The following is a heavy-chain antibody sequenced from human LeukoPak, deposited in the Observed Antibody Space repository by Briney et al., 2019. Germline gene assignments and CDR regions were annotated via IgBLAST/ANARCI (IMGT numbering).Heavy chain of an antibody. D-gene: IGHD2-8*01. V-gene: IGHV1-69*06. J-gene: IGHJ4*02. Sequence: AASVKVSCKASGGTFSSYAISWVRQAPGQGLEWMGGIIPIFGTANYAQKFQGRLTMTEDTSIDTAYLELNSLTSEDTAVYYCATVIELYCTDGDCITGYFDYWGQGTLVTVSS. CDR3: ATVIELYCTDGDCITGYFDY. CDR2: IIPIFGTA. CDR1: GGTFSSYA.